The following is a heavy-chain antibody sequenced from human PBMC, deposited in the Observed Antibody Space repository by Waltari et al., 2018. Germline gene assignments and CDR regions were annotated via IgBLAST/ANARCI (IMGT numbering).Heavy chain of an antibody. J-gene: IGHJ4*03. CDR3: ARVGGAALTEGFDY. V-gene: IGHV3-48*01. Sequence: EVQLVQSGGDLVQPGGSLRLSCAASGFTFNTYRMAWVRQAPGKGLEWFSYITSRSSTIYYADSVRGRFTTSRDNAKNSLYLQMNSLRVEDTAVYYCARVGGAALTEGFDYWGQGTTVTVSS. CDR2: ITSRSSTI. D-gene: IGHD7-27*01. CDR1: GFTFNTYR.